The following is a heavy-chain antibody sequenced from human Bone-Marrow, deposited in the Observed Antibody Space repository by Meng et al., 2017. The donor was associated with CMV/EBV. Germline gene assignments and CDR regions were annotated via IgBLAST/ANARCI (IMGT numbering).Heavy chain of an antibody. CDR1: GGSFSGYY. Sequence: QVQLQPGGAGLLKPSETLSLTRAVYGGSFSGYYWSWIRQPPGKGLEWIGEINHSGSTNYNPSLKSRVTISVDTSKNQFSLKLSSVTAADTAVYYCARGGVVVNGAPFDYWGQGTLVTVSS. CDR2: INHSGST. V-gene: IGHV4-34*01. D-gene: IGHD3-22*01. J-gene: IGHJ4*02. CDR3: ARGGVVVNGAPFDY.